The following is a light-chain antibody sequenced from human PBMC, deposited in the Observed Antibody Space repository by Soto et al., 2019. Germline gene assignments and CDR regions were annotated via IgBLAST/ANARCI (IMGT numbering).Light chain of an antibody. V-gene: IGKV3-20*01. CDR1: QSVSSNY. J-gene: IGKJ2*01. CDR2: GAS. CDR3: QQYDTTPPNT. Sequence: EIVLTQSPGTLSLSPGERATLSCRASQSVSSNYLAWYQHKPGQAPRLLIYGASIRAPGIPDRFSGSGSGTDFTLTISRLEPADFAVYYCQQYDTTPPNTFGQGTKLEI.